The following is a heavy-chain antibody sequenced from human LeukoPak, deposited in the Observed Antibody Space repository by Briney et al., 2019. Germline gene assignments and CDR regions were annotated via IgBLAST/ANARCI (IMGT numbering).Heavy chain of an antibody. J-gene: IGHJ4*02. V-gene: IGHV4-39*07. Sequence: SETLSLTCTVSGDSISSYYWGWIRQPPGKGLEWIGSIYYSGSTYYNPSLKSRVTISVDTSKNQFSLKLSSVTAADTAVYYCATGYGDFRVEGRYFYSWGQGTLVTVSS. CDR2: IYYSGST. CDR1: GDSISSYY. CDR3: ATGYGDFRVEGRYFYS. D-gene: IGHD4-17*01.